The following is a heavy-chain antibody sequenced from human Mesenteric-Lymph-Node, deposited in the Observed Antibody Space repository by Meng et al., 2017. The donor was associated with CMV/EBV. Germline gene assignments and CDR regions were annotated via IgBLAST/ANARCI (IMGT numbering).Heavy chain of an antibody. CDR2: IKHNGST. V-gene: IGHV4-34*01. CDR1: GGYLRGYC. CDR3: ARGRGYCSSTSCYYFDY. J-gene: IGHJ4*02. Sequence: YGGYLRGYCWRWNRQPPGKGVEWIGEIKHNGSTNYNPSLKSRVTISVDTSKNQFSLKLSSVTAADKAVCYCARGRGYCSSTSCYYFDYWGQGTLVTVSS. D-gene: IGHD2-2*01.